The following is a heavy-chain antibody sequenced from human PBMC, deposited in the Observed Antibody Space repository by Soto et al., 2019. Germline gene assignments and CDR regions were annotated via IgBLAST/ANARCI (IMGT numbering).Heavy chain of an antibody. V-gene: IGHV3-33*01. J-gene: IGHJ4*02. Sequence: VQLVESGGGVVQPGRSLRLSCAASGFTFRTYGMYWVRQAPGKGLEWVAVIWYDASNKYYADSVKGRFTISRDNSENTLYLQMNSLRAEDTAVYYCARGRVDGGGLALWGQGPLVTVSS. CDR2: IWYDASNK. D-gene: IGHD5-12*01. CDR1: GFTFRTYG. CDR3: ARGRVDGGGLAL.